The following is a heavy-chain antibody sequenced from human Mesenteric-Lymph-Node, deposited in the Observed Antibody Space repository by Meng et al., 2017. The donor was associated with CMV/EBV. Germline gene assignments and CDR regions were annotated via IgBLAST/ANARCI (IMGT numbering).Heavy chain of an antibody. CDR1: GASISSGGYF. Sequence: SETLSLTCSVSGASISSGGYFWSWIRQHPGKGLEWIGYTYYGANTYYNPSLKSRVSISVDTSKNQLSLKLTSVTAADTAIYYCAREIFQETNYFDPWGQGTLVTVSS. J-gene: IGHJ5*02. V-gene: IGHV4-31*03. D-gene: IGHD4/OR15-4a*01. CDR2: TYYGANT. CDR3: AREIFQETNYFDP.